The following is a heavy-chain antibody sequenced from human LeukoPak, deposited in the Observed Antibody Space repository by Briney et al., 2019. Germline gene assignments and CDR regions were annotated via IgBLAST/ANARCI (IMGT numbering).Heavy chain of an antibody. CDR3: ARTDSSSWYGDAFDI. D-gene: IGHD6-13*01. V-gene: IGHV1-69*06. Sequence: ASVKVSCKASGYTFTSYGISWVRQAPGQGLEWMGGIIPIFGTANYAQKFQGRVTITADKSTSTAYMELSSLRSEDTAVYYCARTDSSSWYGDAFDIWGQGTMVTVSS. J-gene: IGHJ3*02. CDR1: GYTFTSYG. CDR2: IIPIFGTA.